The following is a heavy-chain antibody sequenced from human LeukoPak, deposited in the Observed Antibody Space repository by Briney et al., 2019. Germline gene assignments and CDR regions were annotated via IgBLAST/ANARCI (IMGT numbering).Heavy chain of an antibody. Sequence: ASVKVSCKASGYSFTGYYIHWLRQAPGQGPEWMVRINPNSGGTDYAQKFQGRVTLTRDTSISTAYMELSRLTSDDTALYYCAREVGYSSSKHFDYWGPGALVTVSS. J-gene: IGHJ4*02. D-gene: IGHD6-13*01. CDR1: GYSFTGYY. CDR2: INPNSGGT. V-gene: IGHV1-2*06. CDR3: AREVGYSSSKHFDY.